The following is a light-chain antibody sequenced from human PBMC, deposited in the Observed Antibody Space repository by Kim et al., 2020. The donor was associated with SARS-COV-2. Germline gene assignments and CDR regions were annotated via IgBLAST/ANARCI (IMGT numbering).Light chain of an antibody. CDR1: NIRTRS. V-gene: IGLV3-21*01. Sequence: SYELTQPPSMSVAPGKTATITCEGDNIRTRSVHWYQHQPGQVPVVVIYYDSDRPSGIPERFSASNSGNTATLTISRVEAGDEADYYCQVWDSRSETQVFG. CDR3: QVWDSRSETQV. CDR2: YDS. J-gene: IGLJ3*02.